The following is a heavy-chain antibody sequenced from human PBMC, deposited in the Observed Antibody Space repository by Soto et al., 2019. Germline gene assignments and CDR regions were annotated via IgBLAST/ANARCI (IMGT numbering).Heavy chain of an antibody. CDR2: ISYDGSNK. Sequence: GGSLRLSCAASGFTFSSYAMHWVRQAPGKGLEWVAVISYDGSNKYYADSVKGRFTISRDNAKDSLYLQMNSLRVEDTALYYCVRDHNWAFDYWAQXTLVTVSS. D-gene: IGHD1-20*01. V-gene: IGHV3-30-3*01. J-gene: IGHJ4*02. CDR1: GFTFSSYA. CDR3: VRDHNWAFDY.